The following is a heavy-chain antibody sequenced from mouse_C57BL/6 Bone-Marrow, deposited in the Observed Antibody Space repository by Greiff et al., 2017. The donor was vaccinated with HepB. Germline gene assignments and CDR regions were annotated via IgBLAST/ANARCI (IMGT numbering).Heavy chain of an antibody. CDR3: AREGSSPFAY. J-gene: IGHJ3*01. Sequence: QVQLKQPGAELVKPGASVKMSCKASGYTFTSYWITWVKQRPGQGLEWIGDIYPGSGSTNYNEKFKSKATLTVDTSSSTAYRQLSSLTSEDSAVYYCAREGSSPFAYWGQGTLVTVSA. D-gene: IGHD1-1*01. CDR2: IYPGSGST. V-gene: IGHV1-55*01. CDR1: GYTFTSYW.